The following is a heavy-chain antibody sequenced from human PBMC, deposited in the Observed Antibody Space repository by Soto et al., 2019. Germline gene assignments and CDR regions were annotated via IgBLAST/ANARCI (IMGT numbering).Heavy chain of an antibody. D-gene: IGHD3-22*01. Sequence: EVQLVESGGGLVQPGGSLRLSCAASGFTFSSYSMNWVRQAPGKGLEWVSYFSSSSSTIYYADSVKGRFTISRDNAKNSLYLQMNSLIYEDTAVYYCARGLYYYDSRGYWGYWGQGTLVTVSS. J-gene: IGHJ4*02. V-gene: IGHV3-48*02. CDR2: FSSSSSTI. CDR3: ARGLYYYDSRGYWGY. CDR1: GFTFSSYS.